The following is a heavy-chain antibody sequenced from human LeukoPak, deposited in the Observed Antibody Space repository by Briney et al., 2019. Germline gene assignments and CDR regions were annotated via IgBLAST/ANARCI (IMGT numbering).Heavy chain of an antibody. Sequence: PSETLSLTCTVSGGSISSYYWSWMRQPPGRGREWIGYIYTSGSTNYNPSLKSRVTISVDTSKNQFSLKLSSVTAADTAVYYCARRKGYYYDSSGYTSWFDPWGQGTLVTVSS. D-gene: IGHD3-22*01. CDR2: IYTSGST. CDR1: GGSISSYY. CDR3: ARRKGYYYDSSGYTSWFDP. J-gene: IGHJ5*02. V-gene: IGHV4-4*09.